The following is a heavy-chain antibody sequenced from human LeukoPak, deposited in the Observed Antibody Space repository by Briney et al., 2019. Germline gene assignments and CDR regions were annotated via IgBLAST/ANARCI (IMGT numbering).Heavy chain of an antibody. Sequence: GGSLRHSCAASGFTFGDFAMYWVRQAPGKGLEWVASILYDGSNDNYAASVKGRFTISRDNSKSTLYLQMDDLRDEDTAVYYCARDRLWFGDGSPFDYWGQGNLVTVSS. CDR3: ARDRLWFGDGSPFDY. D-gene: IGHD3-10*01. V-gene: IGHV3-30*04. CDR1: GFTFGDFA. J-gene: IGHJ4*02. CDR2: ILYDGSND.